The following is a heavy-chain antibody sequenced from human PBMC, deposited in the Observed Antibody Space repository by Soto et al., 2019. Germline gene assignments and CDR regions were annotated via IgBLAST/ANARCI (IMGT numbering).Heavy chain of an antibody. V-gene: IGHV4-59*01. D-gene: IGHD6-19*01. J-gene: IGHJ4*02. CDR1: GGSISSYY. CDR2: IYYNGST. Sequence: QVQLQESGPGLVKPSETLSLTCTVSGGSISSYYWSWIRQPPGKGLEWIGYIYYNGSTNYNPSLKSRVTISVDTSKNQFSLKLSSVTAADTAVYYCARGRDIALPGGFDYWGQGTLVTVSS. CDR3: ARGRDIALPGGFDY.